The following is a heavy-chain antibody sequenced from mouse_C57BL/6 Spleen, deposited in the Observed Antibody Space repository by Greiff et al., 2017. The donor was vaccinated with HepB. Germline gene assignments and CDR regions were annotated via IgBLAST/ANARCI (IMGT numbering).Heavy chain of an antibody. J-gene: IGHJ3*01. D-gene: IGHD3-2*02. CDR1: GFTFTDYY. CDR3: ARSDSSGPFAY. V-gene: IGHV7-3*01. Sequence: EVKLMESGGGLVQPGGSLSLSCAASGFTFTDYYMSWVRQPPGKALEWLGFIRNKANGYTTEYSASVKGRFTISRDNSQSILYLQMNALRAEDSATYYCARSDSSGPFAYWGQGTLVTVSA. CDR2: IRNKANGYTT.